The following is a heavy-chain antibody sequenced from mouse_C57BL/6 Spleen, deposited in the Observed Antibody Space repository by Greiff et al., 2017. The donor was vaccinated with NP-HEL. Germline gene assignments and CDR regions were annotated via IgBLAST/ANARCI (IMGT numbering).Heavy chain of an antibody. J-gene: IGHJ4*01. CDR1: GYTFTSYW. Sequence: QVQLQQSGAELAKPGASVKLSCKASGYTFTSYWMHWVKQRPGQGLEWIGYINPSSGYTKYNQKFKDKATFTADKSSSTAYMQLSSLTYEDSAVYYCAKYGSFYYAMDYWGQGTSVTVSS. V-gene: IGHV1-7*01. CDR3: AKYGSFYYAMDY. D-gene: IGHD1-1*01. CDR2: INPSSGYT.